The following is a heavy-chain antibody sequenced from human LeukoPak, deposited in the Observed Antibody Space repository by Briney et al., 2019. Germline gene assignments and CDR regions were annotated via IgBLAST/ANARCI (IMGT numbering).Heavy chain of an antibody. Sequence: SQTLSLTCTVSGGSISSGSYYWSWIRQPAGKGLEWIGRIYTSGSTNYNPSLKSRVTISVDTSKNQFSLKLSSVTAAGTAVYYCARAYYGMDVWGQGTTVTVPS. CDR3: ARAYYGMDV. CDR1: GGSISSGSYY. J-gene: IGHJ6*02. V-gene: IGHV4-61*02. CDR2: IYTSGST.